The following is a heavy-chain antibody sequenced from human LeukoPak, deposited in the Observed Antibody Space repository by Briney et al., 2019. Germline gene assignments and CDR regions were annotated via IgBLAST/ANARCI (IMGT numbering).Heavy chain of an antibody. D-gene: IGHD1-26*01. CDR3: ARVKSKGWELPDAFDI. CDR1: GYTFTSYA. V-gene: IGHV7-4-1*02. J-gene: IGHJ3*02. CDR2: INTNTGNP. Sequence: ASVKVSCKASGYTFTSYAMNWVRQAPGQGLGWMGWINTNTGNPTYAQGSTGRFVFSLDTSVSTAYLQISSLKAEDTAVYYCARVKSKGWELPDAFDIWGQGTMVTVSS.